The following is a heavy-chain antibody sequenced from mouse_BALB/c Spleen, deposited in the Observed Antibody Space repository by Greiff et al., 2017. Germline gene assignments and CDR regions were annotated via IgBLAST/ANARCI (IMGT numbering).Heavy chain of an antibody. D-gene: IGHD2-3*01. V-gene: IGHV1-14*01. CDR1: GYTFTSYV. Sequence: VQLKQSGPELVKPGASVKMSCKASGYTFTSYVMHWVKQKPGQGLEWIGYINPYNDGTKYNEKFKGKATLTSDKSSSTAYMELSSLTSEDSAVYYCARSGYDGYYSAFDYWGQGTTRTVSS. CDR2: INPYNDGT. CDR3: ARSGYDGYYSAFDY. J-gene: IGHJ2*01.